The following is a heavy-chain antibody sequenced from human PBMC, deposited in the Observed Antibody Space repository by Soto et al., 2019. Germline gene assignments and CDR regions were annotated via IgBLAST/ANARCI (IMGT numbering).Heavy chain of an antibody. J-gene: IGHJ4*02. D-gene: IGHD6-13*01. CDR1: GFTFGDYA. CDR2: IRSKAYGGTT. V-gene: IGHV3-49*03. CDR3: TRDTFIIEAAAGTTALYFDY. Sequence: GGSLRLSCTASGFTFGDYAMSWFRQAPGKGLEWVGFIRSKAYGGTTEYAASVKGRFTISRDDSKSIAYLQMNSLKTEDTAVYYCTRDTFIIEAAAGTTALYFDYWGQGTLVTVSS.